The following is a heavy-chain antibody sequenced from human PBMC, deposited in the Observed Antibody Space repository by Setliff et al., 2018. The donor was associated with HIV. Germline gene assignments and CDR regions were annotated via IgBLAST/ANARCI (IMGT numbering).Heavy chain of an antibody. Sequence: KTSETLSLTCNVSGVSMSTTSYYWGWIRQPPGKGLEWIASIYYSGTTYYNPSLRSRVTVSVDTSKNQFSLKLSSVTAADTAVYYCARHGRTTVTTDPKGGAFDIWGQGTMVTVSS. V-gene: IGHV4-39*01. D-gene: IGHD4-4*01. CDR1: GVSMSTTSYY. J-gene: IGHJ3*02. CDR2: IYYSGTT. CDR3: ARHGRTTVTTDPKGGAFDI.